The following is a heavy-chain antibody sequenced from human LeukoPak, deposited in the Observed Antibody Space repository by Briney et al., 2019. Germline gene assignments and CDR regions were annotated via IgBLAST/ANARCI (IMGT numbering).Heavy chain of an antibody. CDR1: GYTFTSYG. V-gene: IGHV1-18*01. D-gene: IGHD2-15*01. J-gene: IGHJ4*02. CDR2: ISAYNGNT. Sequence: GASVKVSCKASGYTFTSYGISWVRQTPGQGLEWMGWISAYNGNTNYAQKLQGRVTMTTDTSTSTAYMELRSLRSDDTAVYYCAVVAATYYFDYWGQGTLVTVSS. CDR3: AVVAATYYFDY.